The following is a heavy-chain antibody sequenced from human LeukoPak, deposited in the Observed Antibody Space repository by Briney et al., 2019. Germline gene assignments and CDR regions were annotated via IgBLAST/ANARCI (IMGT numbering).Heavy chain of an antibody. Sequence: GASVKVSCKASGYTFTGYYLHWVRQAPGQGLEWMGWIDPNKGDTKCTQKFQGRVTMTRDTSISTAYMELSRLRSDDTAAYYCARIAIPGRHYFDPWGQGTLVTVSS. V-gene: IGHV1-2*02. CDR1: GYTFTGYY. D-gene: IGHD2-2*02. J-gene: IGHJ5*02. CDR2: IDPNKGDT. CDR3: ARIAIPGRHYFDP.